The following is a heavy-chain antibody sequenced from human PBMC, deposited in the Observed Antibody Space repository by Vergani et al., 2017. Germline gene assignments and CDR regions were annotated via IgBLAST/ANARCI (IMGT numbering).Heavy chain of an antibody. D-gene: IGHD2-2*02. CDR1: GFRVTTYY. Sequence: VELLESGGGLAQPGGSLRVSCSASGFRVTTYYMSWVRQAPGKGLEWVAFIRYDGSNKFYVDSVKGRFTISRDNSENTLYLQMSGLRAEDTAVYYCARPGYCSSTSCYRAMGDAFDIWGQGTMVTVSS. J-gene: IGHJ3*02. CDR2: IRYDGSNK. CDR3: ARPGYCSSTSCYRAMGDAFDI. V-gene: IGHV3-30*02.